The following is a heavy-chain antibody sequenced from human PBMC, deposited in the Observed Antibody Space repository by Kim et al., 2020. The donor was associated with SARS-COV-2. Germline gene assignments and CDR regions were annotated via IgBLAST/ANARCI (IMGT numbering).Heavy chain of an antibody. V-gene: IGHV3-64*01. Sequence: GGSLRLSCAASGFTFSSYAMHWVRQAPGKGLEYVSAISSNGGSTYYANSVKGRFTISRDNSKNTLYLQMGSLRAEDMAVYYCARAYYDFWSGYYYGSDPSPLPNWFDPWGQGTLVTVSS. CDR3: ARAYYDFWSGYYYGSDPSPLPNWFDP. J-gene: IGHJ5*02. D-gene: IGHD3-3*01. CDR2: ISSNGGST. CDR1: GFTFSSYA.